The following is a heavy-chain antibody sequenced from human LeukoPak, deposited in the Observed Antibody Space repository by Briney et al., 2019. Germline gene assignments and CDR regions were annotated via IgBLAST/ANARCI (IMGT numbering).Heavy chain of an antibody. V-gene: IGHV3-74*01. Sequence: GGSLRLSCAASGFTFSSYWMHWVRQAPGKGLVWVSRINSDGSSTSYADSAKGRFTISRDNAKNSLYLQMNSLRAEDTAVYYCARDKIVGATLFDYWGQGTLVTVSS. CDR3: ARDKIVGATLFDY. CDR1: GFTFSSYW. J-gene: IGHJ4*02. D-gene: IGHD1-26*01. CDR2: INSDGSST.